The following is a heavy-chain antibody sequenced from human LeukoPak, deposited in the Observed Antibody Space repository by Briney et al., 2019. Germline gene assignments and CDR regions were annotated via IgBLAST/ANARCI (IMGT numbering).Heavy chain of an antibody. J-gene: IGHJ4*02. CDR1: GGSISSYY. CDR2: IYYSGST. CDR3: ARVTTEGVFDY. Sequence: SETLSLTCTVSGGSISSYYWSWIRQPPGKGLEWIGYIYYSGSTNYNPSLKSRVTMSVDTSKNQFSLKLSSVTAADTAVHYCARVTTEGVFDYWGQGTLVTVSS. D-gene: IGHD3-22*01. V-gene: IGHV4-59*12.